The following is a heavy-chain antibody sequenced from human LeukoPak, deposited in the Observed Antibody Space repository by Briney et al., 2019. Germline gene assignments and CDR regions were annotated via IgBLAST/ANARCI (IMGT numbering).Heavy chain of an antibody. V-gene: IGHV4-39*07. CDR2: IYSSGST. CDR3: ARHSTWEYGTSCYAH. Sequence: PSETLSLTCTVSGGSISSSSYYWGWIRQPPGKGLEWIGSIYSSGSTYYNPSLKSRVTISVDTSKNQFSLKLSSVTAADSAFYYCARHSTWEYGTSCYAHWGQGILVTVSS. CDR1: GGSISSSSYY. J-gene: IGHJ4*02. D-gene: IGHD6-13*01.